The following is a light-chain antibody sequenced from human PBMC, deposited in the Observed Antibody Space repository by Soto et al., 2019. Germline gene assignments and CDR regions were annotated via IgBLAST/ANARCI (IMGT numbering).Light chain of an antibody. CDR2: EVS. CDR3: SSTAGNNNLV. J-gene: IGLJ3*02. CDR1: SSDVSGHNY. Sequence: QSVLTQPPSASGTPGQRVTISCSGSSSDVSGHNYVSWYQHHPGKAPKLIIYEVSKRPSGVPDRFSGSKSGNTASLTVSGLQAEDEAVYYCSSTAGNNNLVFGGGTKLTVL. V-gene: IGLV2-8*01.